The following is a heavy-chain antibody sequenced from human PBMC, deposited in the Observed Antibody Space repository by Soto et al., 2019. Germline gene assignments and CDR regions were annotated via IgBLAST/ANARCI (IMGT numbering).Heavy chain of an antibody. D-gene: IGHD3-9*01. V-gene: IGHV4-59*01. Sequence: GKGLEWIGYIYYSGSTNYNPSLKSRVTISVDTSKNQFSLKLSSVTAADTAVYYCAREEWWDVLDDILTGYYIAYYYGMDVWGQGTTVTVSS. J-gene: IGHJ6*02. CDR3: AREEWWDVLDDILTGYYIAYYYGMDV. CDR2: IYYSGST.